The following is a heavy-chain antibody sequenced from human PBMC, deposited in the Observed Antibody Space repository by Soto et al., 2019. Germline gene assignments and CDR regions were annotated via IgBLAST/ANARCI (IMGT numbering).Heavy chain of an antibody. CDR2: IWYDGSTK. J-gene: IGHJ2*01. CDR3: TREALLLCYFAWLSEGGYFDF. Sequence: QVQLVESGGGVVQPGRSLRLSCAASGFTFSSYGMHWVRQAPGKGLEWVAVIWYDGSTKYYADSVKGRFTISRDNSKNTLYLRMNSLRAEDMDVYYCTREALLLCYFAWLSEGGYFDFWGRGTLVTVSS. CDR1: GFTFSSYG. D-gene: IGHD3-9*01. V-gene: IGHV3-33*01.